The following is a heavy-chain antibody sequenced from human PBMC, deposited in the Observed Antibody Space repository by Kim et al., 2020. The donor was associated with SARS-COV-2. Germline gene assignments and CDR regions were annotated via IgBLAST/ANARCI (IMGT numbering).Heavy chain of an antibody. J-gene: IGHJ4*02. Sequence: SETLSLTCTVSGGSISSSSYYWGWIRQPPGKGLEWIGSIYYSGSTYYNPSLKSRVTISVDTSKNQFSLKLSSVTAADTAVYYCARQGGNAASGGSCYYDYWGQGTLVTVSS. CDR3: ARQGGNAASGGSCYYDY. V-gene: IGHV4-39*01. CDR1: GGSISSSSYY. CDR2: IYYSGST. D-gene: IGHD2-15*01.